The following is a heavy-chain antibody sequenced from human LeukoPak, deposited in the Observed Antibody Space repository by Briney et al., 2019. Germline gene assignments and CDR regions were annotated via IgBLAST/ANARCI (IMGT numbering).Heavy chain of an antibody. CDR3: AREPMTYYYFDY. Sequence: SETLSLTCTVSGDSVISGDYRWTWIRQPPGKGLEWIGYISYRGSPDYNPSLKGRVTISLDTSKNQFSLKLSSVTAADTAVYYCAREPMTYYYFDYWGQGTLVTVS. J-gene: IGHJ4*02. CDR2: ISYRGSP. V-gene: IGHV4-30-4*01. D-gene: IGHD1-26*01. CDR1: GDSVISGDYR.